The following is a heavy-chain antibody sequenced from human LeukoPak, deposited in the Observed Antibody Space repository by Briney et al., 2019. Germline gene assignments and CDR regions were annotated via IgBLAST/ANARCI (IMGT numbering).Heavy chain of an antibody. CDR1: GFTFSTYW. D-gene: IGHD2-2*01. Sequence: GGSLRLSCAASGFTFSTYWMSWVRQAPGKGLEWVANIKQDGSDKFYVDSVKGRFTISRDNAKNSMYLQMNSLRAEDTAVYYCARVLPVASRDYWGQGTLSPSPQ. V-gene: IGHV3-7*01. CDR2: IKQDGSDK. CDR3: ARVLPVASRDY. J-gene: IGHJ4*02.